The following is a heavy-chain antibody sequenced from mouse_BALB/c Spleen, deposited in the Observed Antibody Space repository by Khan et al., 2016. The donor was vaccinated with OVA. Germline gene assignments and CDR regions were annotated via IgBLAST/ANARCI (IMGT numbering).Heavy chain of an antibody. CDR2: ILPGRGNS. J-gene: IGHJ4*01. CDR1: GYTFSSYW. CDR3: ARGAGTTYGMDY. V-gene: IGHV1-9*01. Sequence: QVQLQQSGAELMKPGASVKISCKATGYTFSSYWIEWVKQRPGHGLEWIGEILPGRGNSNYNEKFKGKATFTADTSSNIAYMQLSSLTSGDAAVYFCARGAGTTYGMDYWGLGTSVTVSS. D-gene: IGHD4-1*01.